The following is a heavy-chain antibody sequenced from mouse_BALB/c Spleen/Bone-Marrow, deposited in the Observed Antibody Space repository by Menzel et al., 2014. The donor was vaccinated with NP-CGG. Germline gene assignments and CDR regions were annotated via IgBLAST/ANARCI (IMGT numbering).Heavy chain of an antibody. CDR1: GCTFTSYY. V-gene: IGHV1S56*01. J-gene: IGHJ4*01. CDR3: ARQAMDY. CDR2: IYPGDGST. Sequence: VQLQQSGPELVKPGASVKMSCKASGCTFTSYYIHWVKQRPGQGLEWIGWIYPGDGSTKYNEKFKGKTTLTADKSSSTAYMLLSSLTSEDSAIYFCARQAMDYWGQGTSVTVSS.